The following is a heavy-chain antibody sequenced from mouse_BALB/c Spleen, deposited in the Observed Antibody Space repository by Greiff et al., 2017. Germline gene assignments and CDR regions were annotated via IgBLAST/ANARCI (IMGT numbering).Heavy chain of an antibody. CDR3: TRRLGLTFDY. CDR1: GYTFTSYW. J-gene: IGHJ2*01. D-gene: IGHD3-1*01. V-gene: IGHV1-69*02. Sequence: QVQLQQPGAELVRPGASVKLSCKASGYTFTSYWINWVKQRPGQGLEWIGNIYPSDSYTNYNQKFKDKATLTVDKSSSTAYMQLSSPTSEDSAVYYCTRRLGLTFDYWGQGTTLTVSS. CDR2: IYPSDSYT.